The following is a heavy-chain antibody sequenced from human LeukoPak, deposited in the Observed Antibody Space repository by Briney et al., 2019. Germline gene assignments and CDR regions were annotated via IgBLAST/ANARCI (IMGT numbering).Heavy chain of an antibody. CDR2: VIPIFGTA. V-gene: IGHV1-69*05. D-gene: IGHD5-12*01. CDR3: ARGDSGYDYGFDN. J-gene: IGHJ4*02. Sequence: EASVKVSCKASGGTFSSYAISWVRQAPGQGLEWMGGVIPIFGTANYAQKFQGRVTITTDESTSTGYMELRSLRSDDTAVYYCARGDSGYDYGFDNWGQGTLVTVSS. CDR1: GGTFSSYA.